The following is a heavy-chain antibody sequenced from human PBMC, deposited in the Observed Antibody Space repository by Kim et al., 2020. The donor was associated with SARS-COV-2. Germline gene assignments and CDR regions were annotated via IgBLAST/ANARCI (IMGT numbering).Heavy chain of an antibody. D-gene: IGHD4-17*01. V-gene: IGHV1-18*01. J-gene: IGHJ5*02. Sequence: AQKLQGRVTMTTDTTTSTAYMELRSLRSDDTAVYYCARDASYAARGFDPWGQGTLVTVSS. CDR3: ARDASYAARGFDP.